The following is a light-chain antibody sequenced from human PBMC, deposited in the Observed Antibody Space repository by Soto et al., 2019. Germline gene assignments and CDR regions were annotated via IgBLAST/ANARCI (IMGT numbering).Light chain of an antibody. CDR2: LGS. J-gene: IGKJ2*01. CDR3: MQALPSPRYT. V-gene: IGKV2-28*01. Sequence: DIVMTQSPLSLTVTPGEPASISCRSSQSLLHRNGYNYLDWYLQKPGQSPQLLISLGSNRASGVPDRFSGSGSGAYFTLKISRVEAEDVGVYYCMQALPSPRYTFGQGTKLEIQ. CDR1: QSLLHRNGYNY.